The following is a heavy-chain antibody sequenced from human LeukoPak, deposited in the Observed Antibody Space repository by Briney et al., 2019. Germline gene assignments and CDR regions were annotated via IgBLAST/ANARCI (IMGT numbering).Heavy chain of an antibody. V-gene: IGHV1-2*02. Sequence: ASVKVSCKASGCTFTGYYMHWVRQAPGQGLEWMGWINPNSGGTNYAQKLQGRVTMTTDTSTSTAYMELRSLRSDDTAVYYCARDFGPDYSNYYNWFDPWGQGTLVTVSS. J-gene: IGHJ5*02. CDR3: ARDFGPDYSNYYNWFDP. CDR1: GCTFTGYY. D-gene: IGHD4-11*01. CDR2: INPNSGGT.